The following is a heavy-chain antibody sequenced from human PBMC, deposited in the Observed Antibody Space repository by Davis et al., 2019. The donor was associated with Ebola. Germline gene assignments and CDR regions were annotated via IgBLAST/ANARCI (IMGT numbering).Heavy chain of an antibody. V-gene: IGHV4-30-4*01. CDR2: IYYSGDT. D-gene: IGHD2-15*01. CDR3: ARQVRSRDSVVVLAADRRFWFDP. CDR1: AASISADNY. J-gene: IGHJ5*02. Sequence: PSETLSPTCSVSAASISADNYWSWIRLPPGMGLEWIGHIYYSGDTFYSPSLKSRVTMSVDTSKNQFSLRLRSVTAADTAVYYCARQVRSRDSVVVLAADRRFWFDPWGQGTLVTVSS.